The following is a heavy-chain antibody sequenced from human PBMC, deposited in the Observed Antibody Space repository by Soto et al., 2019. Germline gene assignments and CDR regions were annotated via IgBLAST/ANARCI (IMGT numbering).Heavy chain of an antibody. D-gene: IGHD2-15*01. Sequence: SETMSLTCTVSGGSIRVSSYYWGWIRQPPGNCLEWIGCIYYTGDTYYNPSLKSRVAISVDTSRNKSPLKLSSVTAADTAVYYCARSLAATTPYFDNWGQGTMVTVSS. V-gene: IGHV4-39*01. CDR1: GGSIRVSSYY. J-gene: IGHJ4*02. CDR2: IYYTGDT. CDR3: ARSLAATTPYFDN.